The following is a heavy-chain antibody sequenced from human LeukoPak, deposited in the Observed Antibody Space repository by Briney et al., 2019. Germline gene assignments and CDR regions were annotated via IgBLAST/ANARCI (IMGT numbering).Heavy chain of an antibody. D-gene: IGHD5-24*01. V-gene: IGHV1-69*04. J-gene: IGHJ4*02. Sequence: GASVKVSCKASGGTFSSYVISWVRQAPGQGLEWMGRIIPILGIANYAQKFQGRVTITADKSTSTVYMELSSLRSEDTAVYYCSLEMATMAARRDYWGQGNLVTVSS. CDR3: SLEMATMAARRDY. CDR1: GGTFSSYV. CDR2: IIPILGIA.